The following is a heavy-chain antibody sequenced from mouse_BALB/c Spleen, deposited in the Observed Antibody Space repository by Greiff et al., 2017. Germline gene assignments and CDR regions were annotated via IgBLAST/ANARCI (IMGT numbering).Heavy chain of an antibody. CDR1: GYTFTSYW. CDR3: ARNYGSSRDYFDY. D-gene: IGHD1-1*01. CDR2: IYPGDGDT. V-gene: IGHV1-87*01. Sequence: VQLQESGAELARPGASVKLSCKASGYTFTSYWMQWVKQRPGQGLEWIGAIYPGDGDTRYTQKFKGKATLTADKSSSTAYMQLSSLASEDSAVYYCARNYGSSRDYFDYWGQGTTLTVSS. J-gene: IGHJ2*01.